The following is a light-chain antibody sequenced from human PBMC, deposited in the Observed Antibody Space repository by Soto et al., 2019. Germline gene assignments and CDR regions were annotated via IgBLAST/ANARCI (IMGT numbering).Light chain of an antibody. V-gene: IGKV3-11*01. CDR1: QSVRSN. CDR3: QQRSNWPLYT. CDR2: DAF. Sequence: EIVMTQSPATLSVSPGERATLSCRASQSVRSNLAWYQQKPGQAPRLLIYDAFKRATGIPDRFSGSGSGTDFTLTISSLEPEDFAVYFCQQRSNWPLYTFGQGTKLEIK. J-gene: IGKJ2*01.